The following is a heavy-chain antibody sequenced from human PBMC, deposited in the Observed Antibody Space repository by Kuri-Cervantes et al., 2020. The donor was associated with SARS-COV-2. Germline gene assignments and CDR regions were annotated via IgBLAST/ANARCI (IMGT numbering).Heavy chain of an antibody. D-gene: IGHD3-22*01. CDR1: GFTFSSYW. CDR2: INSDGSST. V-gene: IGHV3-74*01. Sequence: LSLTCAASGFTFSSYWVHWVRQAPGKGLVWVSRINSDGSSTSYADSVKGRFTISRDNSKNTLYLQMNSLRAEDTAVYYCAKDISSGYYFDAFDIWGQGTMVTVSS. CDR3: AKDISSGYYFDAFDI. J-gene: IGHJ3*02.